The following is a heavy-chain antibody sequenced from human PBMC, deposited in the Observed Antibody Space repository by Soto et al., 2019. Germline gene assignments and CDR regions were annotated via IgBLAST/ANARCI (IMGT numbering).Heavy chain of an antibody. J-gene: IGHJ5*02. D-gene: IGHD4-17*01. Sequence: SETLSLTCAVYGGSFSGYYWSWIRQPPGKGLEWIGEINHSGSTNYNPSLKSRVTISVDTSKNQFSLKLSSVTAADTAVYYCARAQRLPRYHWFDPWGQGTLVTVS. V-gene: IGHV4-34*01. CDR2: INHSGST. CDR1: GGSFSGYY. CDR3: ARAQRLPRYHWFDP.